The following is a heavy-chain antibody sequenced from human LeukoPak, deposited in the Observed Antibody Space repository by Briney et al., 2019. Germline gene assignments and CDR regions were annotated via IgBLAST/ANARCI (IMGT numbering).Heavy chain of an antibody. Sequence: GGSLRLSCAASGFTFSSDAMSWVRQVPGKGLEWVSAISGGGGSTYYADSVKGRFTTSRDNSKNTLYLQMNSLRVEDTAVYYCARDRVMGARDAFDIWGQGTMVTVSS. CDR3: ARDRVMGARDAFDI. CDR2: ISGGGGST. V-gene: IGHV3-23*01. J-gene: IGHJ3*02. D-gene: IGHD1-26*01. CDR1: GFTFSSDA.